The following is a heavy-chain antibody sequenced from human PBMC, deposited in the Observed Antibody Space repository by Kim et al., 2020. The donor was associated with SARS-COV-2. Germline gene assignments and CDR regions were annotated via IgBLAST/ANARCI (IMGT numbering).Heavy chain of an antibody. Sequence: GGSLRLSCAASGFTFSSYGMHWVRQAPGKGLEWVAVISYDGSNKYYADSVKGRFTISRDNSKNTLYLQMNSLRAEDTAVYYCAKGCGYSSRLGYYGMDVWGQGTTVTVSS. CDR2: ISYDGSNK. V-gene: IGHV3-30*18. CDR3: AKGCGYSSRLGYYGMDV. J-gene: IGHJ6*02. D-gene: IGHD6-13*01. CDR1: GFTFSSYG.